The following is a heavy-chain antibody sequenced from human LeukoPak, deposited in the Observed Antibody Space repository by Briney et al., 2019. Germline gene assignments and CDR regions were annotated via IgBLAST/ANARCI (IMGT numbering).Heavy chain of an antibody. V-gene: IGHV3-21*01. Sequence: GGSLRLSCAASGFTFSSYSMNWVRQAPGKGLEWVSSISSSSSYIYYADSVKGRFTISRDNSKNTLYLQMNSLRAEDTAVYYCARERSAMIVVFDYWGQGTLVTVSS. D-gene: IGHD3-22*01. CDR3: ARERSAMIVVFDY. J-gene: IGHJ4*02. CDR1: GFTFSSYS. CDR2: ISSSSSYI.